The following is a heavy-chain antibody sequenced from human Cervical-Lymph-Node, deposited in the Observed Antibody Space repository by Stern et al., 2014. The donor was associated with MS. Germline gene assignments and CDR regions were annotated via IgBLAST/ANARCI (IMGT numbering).Heavy chain of an antibody. D-gene: IGHD2-2*01. CDR3: AKICSSTTSNGVDY. V-gene: IGHV3-30*18. CDR2: MSNDGSKK. CDR1: GFNFSTYG. Sequence: VQLVESGGGVVQPGRSLRLSCAASGFNFSTYGMHWVRQAPGKGVERVAIMSNDGSKKYYAASVKGRFTISRDNPKNTLYLQMNTLRPEDTAVYYCAKICSSTTSNGVDYWGQGTLVIVSS. J-gene: IGHJ4*02.